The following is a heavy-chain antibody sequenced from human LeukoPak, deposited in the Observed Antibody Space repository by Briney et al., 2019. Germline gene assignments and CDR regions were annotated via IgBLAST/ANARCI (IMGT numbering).Heavy chain of an antibody. D-gene: IGHD5-18*01. V-gene: IGHV4-61*05. CDR1: GGSISSSSYY. Sequence: PSETLSLTCTVSGGSISSSSYYWGWIRQPPGKGLEWIGYIYYSGSTNYNPSLKSRVTISVDTSKNQFSLKLSSVTAADTAVYYCARVGTAMGIYFDYWGQGTLVTVSS. CDR2: IYYSGST. J-gene: IGHJ4*02. CDR3: ARVGTAMGIYFDY.